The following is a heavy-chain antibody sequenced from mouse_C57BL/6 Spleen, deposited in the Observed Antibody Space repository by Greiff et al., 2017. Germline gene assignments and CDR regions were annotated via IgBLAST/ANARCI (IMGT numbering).Heavy chain of an antibody. CDR3: TRAPLDVGSHFDY. Sequence: QGVESGEGLVKPGGSLKLSCAVSGFTFSSYAMSWVRQTPEKRLGWVAYISSGGDYLYYADTVKGRFTISRDNDRNTLYRQMSSMKSEDKAMDYCTRAPLDVGSHFDYWGQGTTLTVSS. CDR2: ISSGGDYL. D-gene: IGHD2-3*01. CDR1: GFTFSSYA. J-gene: IGHJ2*01. V-gene: IGHV5-9-1*02.